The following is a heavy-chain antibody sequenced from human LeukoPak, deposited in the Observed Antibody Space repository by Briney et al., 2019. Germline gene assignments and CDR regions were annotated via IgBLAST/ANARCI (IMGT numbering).Heavy chain of an antibody. CDR3: ASLLGGSYWLGAFDI. J-gene: IGHJ3*02. D-gene: IGHD1-26*01. Sequence: ASVKVSCKASGYTFTGYYMHWVRQAPGRGLEWMGWINPNSGCTNYAQKFQGRVTMTRDTSISTAYMELSRLRSDDTAVYYCASLLGGSYWLGAFDIWGQGTMVTVSS. V-gene: IGHV1-2*02. CDR1: GYTFTGYY. CDR2: INPNSGCT.